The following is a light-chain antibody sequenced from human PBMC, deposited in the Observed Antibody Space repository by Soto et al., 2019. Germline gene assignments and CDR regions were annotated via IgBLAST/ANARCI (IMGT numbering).Light chain of an antibody. Sequence: QAVVTQSSSASASLGSSVKLTCTLSSGHSSYSIAWHQQQPEKAPRYLMKVEGSGNYNKGNGVPDRFSGSSSGADRYLTISTLQLEDEADYYCETWDSNTRVFGGGTKLTVL. J-gene: IGLJ3*02. CDR3: ETWDSNTRV. CDR1: SGHSSYS. CDR2: VEGSGNY. V-gene: IGLV4-60*02.